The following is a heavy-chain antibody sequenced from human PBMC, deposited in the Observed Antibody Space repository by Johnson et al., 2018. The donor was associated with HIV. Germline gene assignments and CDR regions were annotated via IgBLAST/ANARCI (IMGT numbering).Heavy chain of an antibody. CDR2: ISGSGGST. CDR3: TGRSPYDAFDI. CDR1: GFTFDDYA. D-gene: IGHD3-3*01. Sequence: VQLVESGGGLVQPGRSLRLSCAASGFTFDDYAMHWVRQAPGKGLEWVSAISGSGGSTHYADSVKGRSTISRDNSKNTLYLQMNSLRAEDTAVYYCTGRSPYDAFDIWGQGTMVTVSA. V-gene: IGHV3-23*04. J-gene: IGHJ3*02.